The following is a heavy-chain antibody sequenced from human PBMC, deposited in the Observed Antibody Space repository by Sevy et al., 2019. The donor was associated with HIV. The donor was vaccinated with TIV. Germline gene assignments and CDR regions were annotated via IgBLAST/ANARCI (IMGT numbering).Heavy chain of an antibody. D-gene: IGHD2-2*01. CDR2: IIPIFGTA. CDR1: GGTFSSYA. V-gene: IGHV1-69*13. Sequence: ASVKVSCKASGGTFSSYAISWVRQAPGQGLEWMGGIIPIFGTANYAQKFQGRVTITADESTSTAYMELSSLRSEDTAVYCCARGGKGYCSSTSCSHFDYWGQGTLVTVSS. J-gene: IGHJ4*02. CDR3: ARGGKGYCSSTSCSHFDY.